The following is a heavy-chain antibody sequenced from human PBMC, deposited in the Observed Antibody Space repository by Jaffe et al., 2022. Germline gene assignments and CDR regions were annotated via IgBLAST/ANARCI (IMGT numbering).Heavy chain of an antibody. Sequence: QVQLVESGGGVVQPGGSLRLSCAASGFTFSSYGMHWVRQAPGKGLEWVAFIRYDGSNKYYADSVKGRFTISRDNSKNTLYLQMNSLRAEDTAVYYCAKEGVYSIPTGDAFDIWGQGTMVTVSS. CDR1: GFTFSSYG. V-gene: IGHV3-30*02. D-gene: IGHD4-4*01. CDR2: IRYDGSNK. CDR3: AKEGVYSIPTGDAFDI. J-gene: IGHJ3*02.